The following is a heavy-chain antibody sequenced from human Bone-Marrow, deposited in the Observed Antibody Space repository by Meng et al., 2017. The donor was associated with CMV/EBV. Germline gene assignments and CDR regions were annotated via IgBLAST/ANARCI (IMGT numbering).Heavy chain of an antibody. V-gene: IGHV1-8*01. D-gene: IGHD2-2*01. CDR1: GYTFTSYD. Sequence: ASAKVSCKASGYTFTSYDINWVRQATGQGLEWMGWMNPNSGNTGYAQKFQGRVTMTRNTSISTVYMELSSLRSEDTAVYYCARGLGCSSTSCYYYYYYGMDVWGQGTTVTVSS. CDR3: ARGLGCSSTSCYYYYYYGMDV. CDR2: MNPNSGNT. J-gene: IGHJ6*02.